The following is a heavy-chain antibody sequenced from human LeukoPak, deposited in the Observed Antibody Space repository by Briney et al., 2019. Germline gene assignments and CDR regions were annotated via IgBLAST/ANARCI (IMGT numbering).Heavy chain of an antibody. V-gene: IGHV4-61*02. CDR1: GGSISSGSYY. CDR3: ARTYGDYGMDV. J-gene: IGHJ6*02. Sequence: SETLSLTCTVSGGSISSGSYYWSWIRQPAGKGLEWIGRIYTSGSTNYNPSLKSRVTISVDTSKNQFSLKLSSVTAADTAVYYCARTYGDYGMDVWGQGTTVTVSS. CDR2: IYTSGST. D-gene: IGHD4-17*01.